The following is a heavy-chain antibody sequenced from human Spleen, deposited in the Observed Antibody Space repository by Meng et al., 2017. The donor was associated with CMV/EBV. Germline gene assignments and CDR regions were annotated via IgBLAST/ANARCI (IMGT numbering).Heavy chain of an antibody. V-gene: IGHV3-9*01. CDR3: AKDITYYYGSGIS. CDR1: GFTFSDYA. Sequence: SLKISCAASGFTFSDYAIYWVRQAPGKGLEWISGISWNSAHIAYADSVRGRFTISRDNAKNSLYLQMNSLKTEDTALYYCAKDITYYYGSGISWGQGTLVTVSS. J-gene: IGHJ5*01. CDR2: ISWNSAHI. D-gene: IGHD3-10*01.